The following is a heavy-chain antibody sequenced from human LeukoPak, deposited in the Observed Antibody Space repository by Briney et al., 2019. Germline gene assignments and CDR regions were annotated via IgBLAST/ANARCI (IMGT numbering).Heavy chain of an antibody. CDR2: ISGSGGST. J-gene: IGHJ4*02. D-gene: IGHD2-15*01. CDR3: AKGSKVVVAATPFDY. Sequence: GGSLRLSCAASGFTFSSYSMNWIRQAPGKGLEWVSAISGSGGSTYYADSVKGRFTISRDNSKNTLYLQMNSLRAEDTAVYYCAKGSKVVVAATPFDYWGQGTLVTVSS. CDR1: GFTFSSYS. V-gene: IGHV3-23*01.